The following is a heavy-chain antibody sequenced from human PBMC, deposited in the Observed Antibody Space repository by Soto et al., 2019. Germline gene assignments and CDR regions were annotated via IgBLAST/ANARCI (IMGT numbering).Heavy chain of an antibody. CDR2: IYYSGST. J-gene: IGHJ4*02. D-gene: IGHD6-19*01. CDR3: ARHAFHSSGFTDY. V-gene: IGHV4-59*08. Sequence: SETLSLTCTVSGGSISSYYWSWIRQPPGKGLEWIGYIYYSGSTNYNPSLKSRVTISVDTSKNQFSLKLSSVTAADTAVYYCARHAFHSSGFTDYWGQGTLVTVSS. CDR1: GGSISSYY.